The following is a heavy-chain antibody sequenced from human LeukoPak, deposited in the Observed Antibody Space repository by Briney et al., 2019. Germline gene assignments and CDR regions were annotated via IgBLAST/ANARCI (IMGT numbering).Heavy chain of an antibody. J-gene: IGHJ3*02. V-gene: IGHV1-18*01. CDR1: GYTFTSYG. Sequence: ASVKVSCKASGYTFTSYGIGWVRPAPGQGLEWMGWISAYNGDTNYAQKLQGRVTMTTDTSTSTAYMELRSLRSDDTAVYYCARGLQENLAWLQAFSAFDIWGQGTMVTVSS. CDR2: ISAYNGDT. D-gene: IGHD3-3*02. CDR3: ARGLQENLAWLQAFSAFDI.